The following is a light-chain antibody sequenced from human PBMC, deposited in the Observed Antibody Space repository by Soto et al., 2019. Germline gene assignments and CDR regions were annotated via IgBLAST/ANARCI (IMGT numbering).Light chain of an antibody. CDR1: QTISSW. Sequence: DIQRTHSPSTLSGSVLDRVTITFLSSQTISSWLAWYQQKPGKAPKLLIYKASTLKSGVPSRFSGSGSGTEFTLTISSLQPDDFATYYCQQYYSYPRITFGGGTKVDI. CDR3: QQYYSYPRIT. V-gene: IGKV1-5*03. CDR2: KAS. J-gene: IGKJ4*01.